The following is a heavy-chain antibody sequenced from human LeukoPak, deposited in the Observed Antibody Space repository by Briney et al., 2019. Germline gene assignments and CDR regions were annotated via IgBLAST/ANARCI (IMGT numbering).Heavy chain of an antibody. CDR1: VYTFTSYG. Sequence: ASVKVSCKASVYTFTSYGISWVRQAPGQGLEWMGWISAYNGNTNYAQKLQGRVTMTTDTSTSTAYMELRSLRSDDTAVYYCARDRAKSIVVVPAGYWGQGTLVTVSS. CDR3: ARDRAKSIVVVPAGY. CDR2: ISAYNGNT. J-gene: IGHJ4*02. D-gene: IGHD2-2*01. V-gene: IGHV1-18*01.